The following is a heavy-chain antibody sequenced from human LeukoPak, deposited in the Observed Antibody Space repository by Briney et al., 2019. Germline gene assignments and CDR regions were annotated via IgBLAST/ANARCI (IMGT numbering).Heavy chain of an antibody. J-gene: IGHJ4*02. D-gene: IGHD3-22*01. CDR1: GFTFSNYA. CDR3: ASRNYYDSSGYYYYYFDY. Sequence: GGSLRLSCAASGFTFSNYAMSWVRQAPGKGLEWVSGISGSGTSTYYADSVKGRFTISRDNSKNTLYLQMNSLRAEDTAVYYCASRNYYDSSGYYYYYFDYWGQGILVTVSS. V-gene: IGHV3-23*01. CDR2: ISGSGTST.